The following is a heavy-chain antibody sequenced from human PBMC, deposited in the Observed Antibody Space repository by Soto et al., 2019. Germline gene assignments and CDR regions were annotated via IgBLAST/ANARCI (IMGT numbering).Heavy chain of an antibody. J-gene: IGHJ6*02. CDR1: GGSISGYY. V-gene: IGHV4-59*01. CDR3: ARDLWGYCGTDCYPLDV. D-gene: IGHD2-21*02. CDR2: MYNTGRT. Sequence: PSETLSLTCTVSGGSISGYYWTWIRRPPGKGLEWIGYMYNTGRTVYNPSFKSRVTISVDTSKNQFSLKLNSVTAADTAVYYCARDLWGYCGTDCYPLDVWGQGTTVT.